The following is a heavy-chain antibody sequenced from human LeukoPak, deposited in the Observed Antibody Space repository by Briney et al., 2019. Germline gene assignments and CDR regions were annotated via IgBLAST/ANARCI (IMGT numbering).Heavy chain of an antibody. Sequence: PGGSLRLSCAASGFIFSSYAMSWVRRTPGRGLEYVSIISGDGLRPHYATSVRGRFTISRDNSKNTLYLHMGNLRPEDMALYYCTRDASDIVVVPAAVGPFDLWGQGTLVTVSS. J-gene: IGHJ4*02. V-gene: IGHV3-64*01. CDR3: TRDASDIVVVPAAVGPFDL. CDR1: GFIFSSYA. CDR2: ISGDGLRP. D-gene: IGHD2-2*01.